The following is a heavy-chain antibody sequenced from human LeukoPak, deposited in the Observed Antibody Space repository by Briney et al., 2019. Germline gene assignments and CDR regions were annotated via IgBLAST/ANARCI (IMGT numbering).Heavy chain of an antibody. Sequence: ASVKVSCKASGYTFTSYGISWVRQAPGQGLEWMGWISAYNGNTNYAQKLQGGVTMTTDTSTSTAYMELRSLRSDDTAVYYCARVRRKNPYYYDSSGYYNWFDPWGQGTLVTVSS. CDR2: ISAYNGNT. CDR3: ARVRRKNPYYYDSSGYYNWFDP. CDR1: GYTFTSYG. J-gene: IGHJ5*02. V-gene: IGHV1-18*01. D-gene: IGHD3-22*01.